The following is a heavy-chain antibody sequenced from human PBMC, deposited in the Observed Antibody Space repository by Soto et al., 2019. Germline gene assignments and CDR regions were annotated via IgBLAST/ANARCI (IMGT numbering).Heavy chain of an antibody. CDR3: ARTSFDTSGTAADP. V-gene: IGHV4-31*03. Sequence: QVQLQESGPGLVKPSQTLSLTCTVSGGSISSGNYYWSWIRQHPGKGLEWIGYIYYSGSTYYNPSLKSRVTTSVDTSKNQFSLKLSSVTAADTAVYYCARTSFDTSGTAADPWGQGTLVTVSS. CDR2: IYYSGST. D-gene: IGHD3-22*01. J-gene: IGHJ5*02. CDR1: GGSISSGNYY.